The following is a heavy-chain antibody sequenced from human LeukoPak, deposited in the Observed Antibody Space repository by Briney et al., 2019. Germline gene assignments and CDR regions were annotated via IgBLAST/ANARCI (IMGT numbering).Heavy chain of an antibody. CDR1: GGSISSRPYY. D-gene: IGHD3-10*01. CDR3: AAPGLGGKYYFDY. Sequence: PSETLSLTCTVSGGSISSRPYYWGWVRQPPGKGLEWIGTISYSGTTYYSPSLKSRVTISLDTSKNQFSLKLSSVTAADTAVYYCAAPGLGGKYYFDYWGQGTLVTVSS. V-gene: IGHV4-39*01. CDR2: ISYSGTT. J-gene: IGHJ4*02.